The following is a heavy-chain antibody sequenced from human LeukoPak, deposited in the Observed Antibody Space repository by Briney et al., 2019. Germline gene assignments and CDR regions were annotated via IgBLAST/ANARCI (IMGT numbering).Heavy chain of an antibody. CDR1: GGSISSYY. D-gene: IGHD2-15*01. J-gene: IGHJ4*02. CDR2: VYYNGTT. CDR3: ARVRYCSGGSCYYFDY. Sequence: PSETLSLTCAVLGGSISSYYWSWLRQPPGKGLEWIGYVYYNGTTSYNPSLKSRVTISVDTSKNQFSLKLTSVTAADTAVYYCARVRYCSGGSCYYFDYWGQGTLVTVSS. V-gene: IGHV4-59*01.